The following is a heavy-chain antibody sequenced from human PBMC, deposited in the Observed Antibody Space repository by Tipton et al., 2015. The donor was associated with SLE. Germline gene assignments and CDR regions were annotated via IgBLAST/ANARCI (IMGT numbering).Heavy chain of an antibody. J-gene: IGHJ5*02. CDR1: GASIGSGDYY. Sequence: TLSLTCSVSGASIGSGDYYWTWIRQPPGKGLEWIGEINHSGSTNYNPSLKSRVTISVDTSKNQFSLKLSSVTAADTAVYYCARGPWKGGMVRGVTRFDPWGQGTLVTVSS. D-gene: IGHD3-10*01. V-gene: IGHV4-39*07. CDR3: ARGPWKGGMVRGVTRFDP. CDR2: INHSGST.